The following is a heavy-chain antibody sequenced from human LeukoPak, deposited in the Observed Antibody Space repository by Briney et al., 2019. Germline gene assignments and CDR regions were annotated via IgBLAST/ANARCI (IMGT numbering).Heavy chain of an antibody. D-gene: IGHD5-24*01. CDR2: ISGSGGST. V-gene: IGHV3-23*01. Sequence: GGSLRLSCAASGFTFSSYAMSWVRQAPGKGLEWVSAISGSGGSTYYADSVKGRFTISRDNSNNTLFLQLNGLRAEDTAVYYCARALEKLYYFDYWGQGTLVTVSS. J-gene: IGHJ4*02. CDR1: GFTFSSYA. CDR3: ARALEKLYYFDY.